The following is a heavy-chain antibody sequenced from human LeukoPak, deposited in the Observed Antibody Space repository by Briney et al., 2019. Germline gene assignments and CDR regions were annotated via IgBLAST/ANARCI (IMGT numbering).Heavy chain of an antibody. D-gene: IGHD2-21*01. J-gene: IGHJ6*03. V-gene: IGHV3-64*01. Sequence: GGSLRLSCAASGFTFSSYAMHWVRQAPGKGLEYVSAISSNGGSTYYANSVKGRFTISRDNSKNTLYLQMGSLRAEDMAVYYCASSPSISLGYMDVWGKETTVTVSS. CDR3: ASSPSISLGYMDV. CDR2: ISSNGGST. CDR1: GFTFSSYA.